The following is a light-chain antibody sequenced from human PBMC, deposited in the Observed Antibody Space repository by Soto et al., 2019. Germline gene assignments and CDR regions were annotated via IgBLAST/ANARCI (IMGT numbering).Light chain of an antibody. CDR1: SSDVGAYNY. CDR2: DVS. CDR3: ASYTTTNTVI. Sequence: QSALTQPASVSGSPGQSITISCTGTSSDVGAYNYVSWYQQHPGKAPKLMIYDVSIRPSGVSNRFSGSKSDNTASLTISGLQAEDEADYYCASYTTTNTVIFGGGTQLIVL. J-gene: IGLJ2*01. V-gene: IGLV2-14*03.